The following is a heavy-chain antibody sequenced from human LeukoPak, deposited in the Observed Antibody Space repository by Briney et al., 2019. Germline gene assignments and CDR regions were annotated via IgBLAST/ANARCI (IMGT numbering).Heavy chain of an antibody. J-gene: IGHJ4*02. V-gene: IGHV3-30*04. CDR1: GFTFSSYA. D-gene: IGHD2-8*01. Sequence: GGSLRLSCAVSGFTFSSYAMYWVRQAPGKGLEWVAVISYDGNNKYYADSVKGRFTISRDNSKNTLYLQMNSLRAEDTAVYYCARDQHGPLDYWGQGTLVTVSS. CDR2: ISYDGNNK. CDR3: ARDQHGPLDY.